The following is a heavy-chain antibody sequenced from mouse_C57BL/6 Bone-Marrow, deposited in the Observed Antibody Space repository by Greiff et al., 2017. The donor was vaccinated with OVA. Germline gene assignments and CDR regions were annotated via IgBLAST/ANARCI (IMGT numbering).Heavy chain of an antibody. Sequence: QVQLQQPGAELVKPGASVKLSCKASGYTFTSYWMHWVKQRPGRGLEWIGRIDPNSGGTKYNEKFKSKATLTVDKPSSTAYMELRSLTSEDSAVYECARGDGVARNYAMDYWGQGTSVTVSS. V-gene: IGHV1-72*01. D-gene: IGHD1-1*02. CDR1: GYTFTSYW. J-gene: IGHJ4*01. CDR3: ARGDGVARNYAMDY. CDR2: IDPNSGGT.